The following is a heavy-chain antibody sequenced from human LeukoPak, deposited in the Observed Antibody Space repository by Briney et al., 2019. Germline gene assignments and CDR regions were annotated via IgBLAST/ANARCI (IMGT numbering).Heavy chain of an antibody. CDR3: ARDLPYDSSGYYSYFDY. CDR2: INPNSGGT. Sequence: ASVKVSCTASRYTFTGYYIHWVRQAPGQGLEWMGWINPNSGGTKYAQKFQGRVTMTRDTSISTAYMEMSRLRSDDTAVYYCARDLPYDSSGYYSYFDYWGPGTLVTVSS. CDR1: RYTFTGYY. V-gene: IGHV1-2*02. D-gene: IGHD3-22*01. J-gene: IGHJ4*02.